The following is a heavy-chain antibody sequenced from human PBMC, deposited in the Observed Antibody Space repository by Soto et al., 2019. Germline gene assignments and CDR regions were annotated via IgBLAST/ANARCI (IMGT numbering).Heavy chain of an antibody. CDR1: GYTFTGYA. D-gene: IGHD6-19*01. Sequence: QVQLVQSGAEEKKPGASVKVSCKASGYTFTGYAMHWVRQAPGQRLEWMGWINAGNGNTKYSQKFQGRVTITRDTSASTAYMEPTSLRSEHTAVYYCASAVTVPADFDYWGQGTLGTVS. J-gene: IGHJ4*02. CDR3: ASAVTVPADFDY. CDR2: INAGNGNT. V-gene: IGHV1-3*05.